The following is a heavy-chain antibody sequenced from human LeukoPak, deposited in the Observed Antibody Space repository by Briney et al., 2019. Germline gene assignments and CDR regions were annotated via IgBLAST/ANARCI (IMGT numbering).Heavy chain of an antibody. D-gene: IGHD4-17*01. V-gene: IGHV3-23*01. J-gene: IGHJ4*02. CDR1: GVTLSRYA. Sequence: PGESLRLSCAASGVTLSRYAVNWVRQAPGKGLEWVSAISGSGGSTYYADSVKGRFTISRDNSKNTLFMQMNSLRAEDTAVYYCAKDHSVTPYYFDYWGQGTLVTVSS. CDR2: ISGSGGST. CDR3: AKDHSVTPYYFDY.